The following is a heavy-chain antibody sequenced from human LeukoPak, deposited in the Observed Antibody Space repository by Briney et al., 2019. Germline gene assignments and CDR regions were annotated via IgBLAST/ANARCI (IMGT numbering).Heavy chain of an antibody. Sequence: EASVKVSCKASGYTFTSYGISWVRQAPGQGLEWMGWISAHNGNTNYAQKLQGRVTMTTDTSTSTAYMELRSLRSDDTAVYYCARARASKQWLVQIGRGWFDPWGQGTLVTVSS. CDR3: ARARASKQWLVQIGRGWFDP. CDR2: ISAHNGNT. V-gene: IGHV1-18*01. J-gene: IGHJ5*02. D-gene: IGHD6-19*01. CDR1: GYTFTSYG.